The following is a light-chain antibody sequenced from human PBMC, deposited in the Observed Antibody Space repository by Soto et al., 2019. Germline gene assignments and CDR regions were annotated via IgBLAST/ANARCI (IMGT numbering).Light chain of an antibody. CDR1: TSNIGVDSD. CDR3: QSYESSSLSGYV. CDR2: ANN. J-gene: IGLJ1*01. V-gene: IGLV1-40*01. Sequence: QSVLTQPPSVSGAPGQRVTISCTGSTSNIGVDSDVHWYQQLPGTAPKLLIYANNNRPSGVPDRFSGSKSGISASLAITGLQAEDEADYYCQSYESSSLSGYVFGGGTKLTVL.